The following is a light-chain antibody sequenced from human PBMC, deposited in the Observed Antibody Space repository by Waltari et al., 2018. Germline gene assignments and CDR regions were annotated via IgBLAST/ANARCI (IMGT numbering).Light chain of an antibody. CDR2: GAS. CDR1: RNIKTF. Sequence: DIQMTQSPTSLSASIGDRVTIACRATRNIKTFLNWYRQKAGKAPDLLIYGASTLHSGVSSSFSGSGSGTDFTLTIDSLQPEDFATFYCQQSYSTPLTFGGGTTVKI. J-gene: IGKJ4*01. CDR3: QQSYSTPLT. V-gene: IGKV1-39*01.